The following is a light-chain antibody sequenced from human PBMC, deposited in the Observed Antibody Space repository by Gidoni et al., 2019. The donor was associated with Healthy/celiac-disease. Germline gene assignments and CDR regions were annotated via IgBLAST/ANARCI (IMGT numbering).Light chain of an antibody. J-gene: IGKJ3*01. Sequence: VIWMPQSPSLLSASTGDRVTISFRMSQGSTSYLACYQQKPGKAPELLIYAASTLQSGVPSRFSGSGSGTDFTLTISCLQSEDFATYYCQQYYSFPLTFGPGTKVDIK. CDR1: QGSTSY. CDR3: QQYYSFPLT. V-gene: IGKV1D-8*01. CDR2: AAS.